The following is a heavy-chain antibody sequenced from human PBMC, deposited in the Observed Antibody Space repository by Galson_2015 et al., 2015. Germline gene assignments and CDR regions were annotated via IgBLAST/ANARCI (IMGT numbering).Heavy chain of an antibody. Sequence: SLRLSCAASGFTFSSYAMHWVRQAPGKGLEWVAVISYDGSNKYYADSVKGRFTISRDNSKNTLYLQMNSLRAEDTAVYYCARDRVVVVPAAMDGGFDYWGQGTLVTVSS. CDR2: ISYDGSNK. CDR3: ARDRVVVVPAAMDGGFDY. D-gene: IGHD2-2*01. V-gene: IGHV3-30*01. J-gene: IGHJ4*02. CDR1: GFTFSSYA.